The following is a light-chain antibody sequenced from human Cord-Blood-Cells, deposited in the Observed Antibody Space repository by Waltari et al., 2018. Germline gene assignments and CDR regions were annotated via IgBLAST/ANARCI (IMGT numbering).Light chain of an antibody. CDR3: QQYYSYPYT. CDR2: AAS. J-gene: IGKJ2*01. Sequence: AIRITQSPSSLSASTGDRVTITCRASQGISSYLAWYQQKPGKAPKLLIYAASTWQSGVPSRFSGSGSGTDFTLTSSCLQSEDFATYYCQQYYSYPYTFGQGTKLEIK. CDR1: QGISSY. V-gene: IGKV1-8*01.